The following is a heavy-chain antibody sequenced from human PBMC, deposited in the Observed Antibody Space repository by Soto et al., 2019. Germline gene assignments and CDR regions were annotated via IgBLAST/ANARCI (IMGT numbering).Heavy chain of an antibody. Sequence: GGSLRLSCAASGFTFSSYAISWVRQAPGKGLEWVSAISGSGGSTYYADSVKGRFTISRDNSKKTLYLQMNSLRAEDTAVYYCAKCRPVVAAAIPQSHFDYFGRRTLVTV. J-gene: IGHJ4*02. CDR3: AKCRPVVAAAIPQSHFDY. CDR1: GFTFSSYA. D-gene: IGHD2-2*02. CDR2: ISGSGGST. V-gene: IGHV3-23*01.